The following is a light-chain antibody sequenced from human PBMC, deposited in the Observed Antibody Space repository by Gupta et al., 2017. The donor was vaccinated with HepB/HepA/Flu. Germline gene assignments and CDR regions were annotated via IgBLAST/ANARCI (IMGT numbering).Light chain of an antibody. J-gene: IGKJ2*02. Sequence: DSVLNQSPLSLPVTPGDPASISCRASQSLLHSNGYNYLDWYLQKTGQSPQLLIYLGSKRACGVPDRFSGSGEGTDFTLKSSRRQAEDVGVYYCKQKLQTPCTFGQGTKVDIK. CDR3: KQKLQTPCT. CDR1: QSLLHSNGYNY. CDR2: LGS. V-gene: IGKV2-28*01.